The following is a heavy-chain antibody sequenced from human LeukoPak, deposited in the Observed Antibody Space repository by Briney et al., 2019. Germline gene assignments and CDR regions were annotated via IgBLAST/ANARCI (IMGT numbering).Heavy chain of an antibody. J-gene: IGHJ4*02. CDR1: GFTFSNYW. D-gene: IGHD6-6*01. CDR2: INSDGSST. Sequence: GGSLRLSCAASGFTFSNYWMHWARHAPGKGLVWVSRINSDGSSTNYADSVKGRFTISRDNAKNTLYLQMNSLRAEDTAVYYCARGLSGYASSLGYWGQGTLVTVSS. CDR3: ARGLSGYASSLGY. V-gene: IGHV3-74*01.